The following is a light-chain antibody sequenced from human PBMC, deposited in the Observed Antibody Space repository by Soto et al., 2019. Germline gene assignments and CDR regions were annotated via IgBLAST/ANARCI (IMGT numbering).Light chain of an antibody. CDR1: QSISSY. V-gene: IGKV1-39*01. J-gene: IGKJ2*01. CDR2: VAS. Sequence: DIQMTQSPSSLSASVGDRVTITCRASQSISSYLNWYQQKLGKAPKLLIYVASSLHSGVPSRFSGSGSGTAFTLTISSLQPEDFATYYCQESYSTPPTFGQGTKLEIK. CDR3: QESYSTPPT.